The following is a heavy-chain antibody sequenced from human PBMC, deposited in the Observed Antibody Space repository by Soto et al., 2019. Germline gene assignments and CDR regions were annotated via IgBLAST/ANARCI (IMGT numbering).Heavy chain of an antibody. CDR2: MKSNSGNT. CDR3: ARGHMTSGAFDI. Sequence: ASVKVSCKASGYTFTSYDINWVRQAAGQGPEWKGWMKSNSGNTGYEQKFQGRLTMTRNTSISTAYLELSSLRSEDTAVYYCARGHMTSGAFDIWGPGTMVTVSS. D-gene: IGHD2-21*01. J-gene: IGHJ3*02. CDR1: GYTFTSYD. V-gene: IGHV1-8*01.